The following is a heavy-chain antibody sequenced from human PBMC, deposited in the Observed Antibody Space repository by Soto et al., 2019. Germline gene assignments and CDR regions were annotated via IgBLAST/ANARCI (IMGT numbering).Heavy chain of an antibody. V-gene: IGHV1-69*13. J-gene: IGHJ5*02. Sequence: SVKVSCEASGGTFSSYAISWVRQAPGQGLEWMGGIIPIFGTANYAQKFQGRVTITADESTSTAYMELSSLRSEDTAVYYCAREKWELPRLLFDPWGQGTLVTVSS. CDR1: GGTFSSYA. CDR2: IIPIFGTA. D-gene: IGHD1-26*01. CDR3: AREKWELPRLLFDP.